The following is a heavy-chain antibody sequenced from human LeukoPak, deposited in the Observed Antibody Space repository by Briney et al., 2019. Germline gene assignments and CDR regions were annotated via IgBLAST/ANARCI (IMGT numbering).Heavy chain of an antibody. CDR2: IWYDGSNK. CDR3: ARAPNYDFWSGYYKYYFDY. Sequence: PGGSLRLSCAASGFTFSSYGMHWVRQAPGKGLEWVAVIWYDGSNKYYADSVKGRFTISRDNSKNTLYLQMNSLRAEDTAVYYCARAPNYDFWSGYYKYYFDYWGQGTLVTVSS. V-gene: IGHV3-33*01. CDR1: GFTFSSYG. D-gene: IGHD3-3*01. J-gene: IGHJ4*02.